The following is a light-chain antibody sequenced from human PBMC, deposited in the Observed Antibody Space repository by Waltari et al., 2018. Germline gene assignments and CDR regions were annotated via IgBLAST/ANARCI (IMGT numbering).Light chain of an antibody. V-gene: IGLV2-14*03. CDR1: SSDLGAYNF. CDR2: DVN. CDR3: SSYTTGSTRYV. J-gene: IGLJ1*01. Sequence: QSALTQPASVSGSPGQSITISCTGTSSDLGAYNFVSWYQKHPGTAPKVMIYDVNNRPSGVSSRFSGSKSGNTASLTISGLQAEDEADYYCSSYTTGSTRYVFGSGTKVTVL.